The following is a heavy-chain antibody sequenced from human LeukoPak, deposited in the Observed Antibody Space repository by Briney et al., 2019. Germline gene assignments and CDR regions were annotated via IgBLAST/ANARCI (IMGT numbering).Heavy chain of an antibody. CDR3: AKASSHWYFDL. CDR2: ISWNSGTI. CDR1: GFTFNDYA. Sequence: PGGSLRLSWVASGFTFNDYAMDWVRQVPGKGLEWVSGISWNSGTINYAETGKGRFTTARDRAKKSLYLQMNSLRPEDTALYYCAKASSHWYFDLWGRGTLVTVSS. J-gene: IGHJ2*01. V-gene: IGHV3-9*01.